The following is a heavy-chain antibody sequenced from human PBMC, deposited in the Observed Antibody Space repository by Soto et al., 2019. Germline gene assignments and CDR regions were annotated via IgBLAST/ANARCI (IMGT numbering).Heavy chain of an antibody. J-gene: IGHJ4*02. D-gene: IGHD4-17*01. Sequence: QVKLVQSGAEVKKPGASVKVSCKASGYTFTSYDINWVRQATGQGLEWMGWMNPNSGNTGYAQKFQGRVTMTRNTSISTAYMELSRLRSDDPDVYYCARTLYGDNVDYWGQGTLVTVSS. CDR3: ARTLYGDNVDY. V-gene: IGHV1-8*01. CDR1: GYTFTSYD. CDR2: MNPNSGNT.